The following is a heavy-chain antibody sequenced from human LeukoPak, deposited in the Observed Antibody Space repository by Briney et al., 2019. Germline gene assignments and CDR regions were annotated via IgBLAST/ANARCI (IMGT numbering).Heavy chain of an antibody. CDR2: IYYSGST. Sequence: SETLSLTCTVSGGSISSNNYYWGWIRQPPGKGLEWLGSIYYSGSTYYNPSLKSRVTISVDTSKNQFSLKLSSVTAAGTAVYYCARSNSYVNWFDPWGQGTLVTVSS. CDR3: ARSNSYVNWFDP. D-gene: IGHD4-23*01. V-gene: IGHV4-39*01. J-gene: IGHJ5*02. CDR1: GGSISSNNYY.